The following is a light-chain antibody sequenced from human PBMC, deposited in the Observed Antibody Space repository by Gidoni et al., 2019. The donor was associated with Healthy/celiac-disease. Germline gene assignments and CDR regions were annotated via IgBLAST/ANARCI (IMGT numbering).Light chain of an antibody. CDR3: SSYTSSSTRV. CDR1: SSDVGGYNY. J-gene: IGLJ3*02. V-gene: IGLV2-14*03. Sequence: QSALTPPASVSGSPGQSITISCTGTSSDVGGYNYVSWYQQHPGKAPTLMIYDVSNRPSGVSNRFSGSKSGNTASLTSAGIQAEDEADYYCSSYTSSSTRVFGGGTKLTVL. CDR2: DVS.